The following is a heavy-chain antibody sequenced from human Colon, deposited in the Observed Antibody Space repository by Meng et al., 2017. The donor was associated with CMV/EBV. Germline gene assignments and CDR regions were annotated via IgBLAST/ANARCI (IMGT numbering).Heavy chain of an antibody. J-gene: IGHJ4*02. CDR3: AKRTWIQLFGGDYYFDY. V-gene: IGHV3-74*01. Sequence: EVQLVESXXGLVQXGGSLRLFXSVSGLTFSGHWMHWVRQGPGKGLEWVSRINSDGSTTNYADFVEGRFTISRDNSKSTLYFQMNSLRAEDTAVYYCAKRTWIQLFGGDYYFDYWGEGTLVTVSS. CDR1: GLTFSGHW. CDR2: INSDGSTT. D-gene: IGHD2-21*02.